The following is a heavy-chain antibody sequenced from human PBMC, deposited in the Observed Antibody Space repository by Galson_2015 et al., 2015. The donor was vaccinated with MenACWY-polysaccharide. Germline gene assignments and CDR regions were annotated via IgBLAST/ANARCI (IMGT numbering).Heavy chain of an antibody. CDR1: GFPLSTSGVG. J-gene: IGHJ5*02. V-gene: IGHV2-5*02. D-gene: IGHD3-10*01. CDR2: IYWDDDK. CDR3: AHGPAPLLLWFGERWFDP. Sequence: PALVKPTQTLTLTCTFSGFPLSTSGVGVGWIRQPPGKALEWLALIYWDDDKRYSPSLKSRLTITKDTSKNQVVLTMTNMDPVDTATYYCAHGPAPLLLWFGERWFDPWGQGTLVTVSS.